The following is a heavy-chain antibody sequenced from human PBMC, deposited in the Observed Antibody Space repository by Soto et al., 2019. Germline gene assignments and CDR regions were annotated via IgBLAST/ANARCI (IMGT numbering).Heavy chain of an antibody. V-gene: IGHV4-59*01. Sequence: QVQLQESGPGLVKPSETLSLTCTVSGGSISSYYWSWIRQPPGKGLAWSGYIYYSGSTNYNPSLKSRVTTSVDTAKNQFSLKLSSVTAADTAVYYCARVGNYDFWSGDDMSAFDIWGQGTMVTVSS. CDR2: IYYSGST. CDR3: ARVGNYDFWSGDDMSAFDI. J-gene: IGHJ3*02. D-gene: IGHD3-3*01. CDR1: GGSISSYY.